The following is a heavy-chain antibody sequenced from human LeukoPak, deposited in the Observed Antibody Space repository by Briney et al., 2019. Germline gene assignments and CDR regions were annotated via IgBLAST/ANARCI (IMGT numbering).Heavy chain of an antibody. D-gene: IGHD6-25*01. CDR3: AAGDLRSGFADY. J-gene: IGHJ4*02. Sequence: GASVKVSCKASGFTFTSSAVQWVRQARGQRLEWIGWIVVGSGNTNYAQKFQERVTTTRDMSTSTAYMELSSLRSEDTAVYYCAAGDLRSGFADYWGQGTLVTVSS. V-gene: IGHV1-58*01. CDR1: GFTFTSSA. CDR2: IVVGSGNT.